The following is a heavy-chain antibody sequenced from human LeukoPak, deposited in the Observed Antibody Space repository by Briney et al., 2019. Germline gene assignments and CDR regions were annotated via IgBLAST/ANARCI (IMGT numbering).Heavy chain of an antibody. J-gene: IGHJ4*02. Sequence: GRSLRLSCAASGFTFSTFGIHWVRQAPGKGLEGVAAISHDGNNEYYTDSVKGRFTISRDNSKNMIYLQMNSLRGEDSAVYYCAKVNNYDDYWGQGTLVTVSS. CDR2: ISHDGNNE. CDR3: AKVNNYDDY. CDR1: GFTFSTFG. D-gene: IGHD1/OR15-1a*01. V-gene: IGHV3-30*18.